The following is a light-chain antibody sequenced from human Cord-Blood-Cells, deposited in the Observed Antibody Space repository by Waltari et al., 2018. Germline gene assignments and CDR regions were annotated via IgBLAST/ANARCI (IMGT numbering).Light chain of an antibody. CDR2: DAS. J-gene: IGKJ3*01. Sequence: EIVLTQSPATLSLSLGDRATLSCRASQSVSSYLAWYQQKPGQAPRLLIYDASNRATGIPARFSGSGSGTDFTLTISSLEPEDFAVYYCQQRSNWPQITFGPGTKVDIK. CDR3: QQRSNWPQIT. CDR1: QSVSSY. V-gene: IGKV3-11*01.